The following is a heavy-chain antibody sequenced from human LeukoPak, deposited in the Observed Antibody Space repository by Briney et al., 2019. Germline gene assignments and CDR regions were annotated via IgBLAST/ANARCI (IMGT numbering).Heavy chain of an antibody. D-gene: IGHD5-18*01. CDR1: GYTFTTYD. CDR2: MNPNSGNT. CDR3: ARRNTAMVAGLDY. Sequence: ASVKVSCKASGYTFTTYDINWVRQATGKGLEWMGWMNPNSGNTGYAQKFQGRVTMTRNTSISTAFMELSGLRSEDTAVYFCARRNTAMVAGLDYWGQGSLVTVSS. J-gene: IGHJ4*02. V-gene: IGHV1-8*01.